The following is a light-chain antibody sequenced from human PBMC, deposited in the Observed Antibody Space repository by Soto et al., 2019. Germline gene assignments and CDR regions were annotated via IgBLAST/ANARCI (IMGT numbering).Light chain of an antibody. Sequence: QSVLTQPASGSGSTGQSITISCTGTVSDVGGYDSVSWYQQHAGRAPKLIIYGVNNRPSGVSNRFSASKSADTASLTISGLQAEDEANYYCCSYTTSTTYVFGTGTKVTVL. J-gene: IGLJ1*01. CDR3: CSYTTSTTYV. CDR2: GVN. V-gene: IGLV2-14*03. CDR1: VSDVGGYDS.